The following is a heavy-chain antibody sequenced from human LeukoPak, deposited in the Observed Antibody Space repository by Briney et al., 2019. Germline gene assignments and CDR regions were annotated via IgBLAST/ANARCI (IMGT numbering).Heavy chain of an antibody. CDR2: INSSSSYI. V-gene: IGHV3-21*01. CDR1: GFTFSSYN. Sequence: GSLRLSCSASGFTFSSYNMNWVRPAPGKGLDWVSSINSSSSYIYYADSVKGRFTISRDNAKNSLYLQMNSLRAEDTAVYYCARDAEQYYDSSGYYHGFDYWGQGTLVTVSS. J-gene: IGHJ4*02. CDR3: ARDAEQYYDSSGYYHGFDY. D-gene: IGHD3-22*01.